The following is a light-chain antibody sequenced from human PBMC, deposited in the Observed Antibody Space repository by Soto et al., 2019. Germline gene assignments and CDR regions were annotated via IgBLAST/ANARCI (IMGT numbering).Light chain of an antibody. V-gene: IGKV1-8*01. CDR1: QGISSY. CDR3: QQYYSSLALT. CDR2: AAS. Sequence: AIRMTQSPSSLSASTGDRVTITCRASQGISSYLAWYQQKPGKAPKLLIYAASTLQSGVPSRFSGSGSGTDFTLTISCLQSEDFATYYCQQYYSSLALTFGGGTKVEI. J-gene: IGKJ4*01.